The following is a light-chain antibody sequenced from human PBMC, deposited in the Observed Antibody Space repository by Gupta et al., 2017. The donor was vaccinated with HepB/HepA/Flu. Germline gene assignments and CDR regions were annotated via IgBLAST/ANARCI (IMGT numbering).Light chain of an antibody. J-gene: IGKJ2*04. V-gene: IGKV3-11*01. CDR2: DAS. CDR3: QQPNGHSMCI. CDR1: QTVGYY. Sequence: EIVLTQSPATLSLSPGERATLSCRASQTVGYYLAWYQQKPGQAPRLLIYDASSRDTGIPARFSGSGYGTDLTLTISSREQEDFAVYYCQQPNGHSMCIFGQGTKVEIK.